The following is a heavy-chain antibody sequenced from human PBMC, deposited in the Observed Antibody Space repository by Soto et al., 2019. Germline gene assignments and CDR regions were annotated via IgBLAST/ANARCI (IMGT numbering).Heavy chain of an antibody. D-gene: IGHD3-3*01. V-gene: IGHV3-23*01. J-gene: IGHJ4*02. CDR2: ISGSGGST. Sequence: GESLKISCAASGFTFSSYAMSWVRQAPGKGLEWVSAISGSGGSTYYADSVKGRFTISRDNSKNTLYLQMNSLRAEDTAVYYCAKDAVIQAIYYFDYWGQGTLVTVSS. CDR1: GFTFSSYA. CDR3: AKDAVIQAIYYFDY.